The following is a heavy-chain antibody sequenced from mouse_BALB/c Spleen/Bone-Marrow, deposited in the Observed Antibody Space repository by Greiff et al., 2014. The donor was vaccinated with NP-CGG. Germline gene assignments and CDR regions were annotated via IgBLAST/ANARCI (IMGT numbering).Heavy chain of an antibody. CDR1: GYTFTDYA. J-gene: IGHJ4*01. Sequence: VQLQQSGPELVRPGVSVKISCKGSGYTFTDYAMHWVKQSHAKSLEWIGVVSTYSGNTNYNQKFKGKATMTVDKSPSTAYMELARLTSEDSAIYYCARSNYGSSYAMDYWGQGTSVTGSS. CDR2: VSTYSGNT. V-gene: IGHV1-67*01. CDR3: ARSNYGSSYAMDY. D-gene: IGHD1-1*01.